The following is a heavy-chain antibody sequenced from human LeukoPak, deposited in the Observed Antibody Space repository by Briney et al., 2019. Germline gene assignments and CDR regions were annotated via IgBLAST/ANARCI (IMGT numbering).Heavy chain of an antibody. J-gene: IGHJ4*02. CDR1: GVSVINTNW. Sequence: PSGTLSLTCGVSGVSVINTNWWTWVRQPPGKGLEWIGEVHLDGRTNYNPPLESRLTMSVDVSENQVSLKLTSVTAADTAVYYCAREGGFYRPLDYSGQGTLVTVSS. D-gene: IGHD3-3*01. CDR3: AREGGFYRPLDY. CDR2: VHLDGRT. V-gene: IGHV4-4*02.